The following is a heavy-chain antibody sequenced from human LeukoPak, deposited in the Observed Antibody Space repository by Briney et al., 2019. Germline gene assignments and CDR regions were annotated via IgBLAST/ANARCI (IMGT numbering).Heavy chain of an antibody. CDR3: ASRSNCGGDCYSGTYYYYYMDV. V-gene: IGHV1-46*01. Sequence: ASVKVSCKAFGYTFTSNYMHWVRQAPGQGPEWMGVISPSGGSTNYAQKFQGRVTITADKSTSTAYMELSSLRSEDTAVYYCASRSNCGGDCYSGTYYYYYMDVWGKGTTVTVSS. D-gene: IGHD2-21*02. J-gene: IGHJ6*03. CDR2: ISPSGGST. CDR1: GYTFTSNY.